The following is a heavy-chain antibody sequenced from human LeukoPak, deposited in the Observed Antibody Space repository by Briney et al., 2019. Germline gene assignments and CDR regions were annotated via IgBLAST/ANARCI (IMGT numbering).Heavy chain of an antibody. CDR2: INPSGCST. CDR1: GYTFTSYY. D-gene: IGHD1-26*01. CDR3: ARVPLSPSLRHSGSYFDF. V-gene: IGHV1-46*01. Sequence: ASVKVSCKAAGYTFTSYYMHWVRQAPGQGGERRGMINPSGCSTSYEQKLQGRVTLPRDMSTSTVYMELSSLRSEDTAVYYCARVPLSPSLRHSGSYFDFWGQGPLVPVSS. J-gene: IGHJ4*02.